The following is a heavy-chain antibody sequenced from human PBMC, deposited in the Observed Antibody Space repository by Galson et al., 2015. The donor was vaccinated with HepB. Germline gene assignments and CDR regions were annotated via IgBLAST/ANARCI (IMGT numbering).Heavy chain of an antibody. V-gene: IGHV3-33*01. CDR2: IWYDGSNK. D-gene: IGHD1-26*01. CDR1: GFTFSSYG. J-gene: IGHJ6*02. Sequence: SLRLSCAASGFTFSSYGMHWVRQAPGKGLEWVAFIWYDGSNKYYADSVKGRFTISRDNYKNTLYLQVNRLKVEDTAVYYCARTPTRATTVYYYYNMDVWGQGTTVTVSS. CDR3: ARTPTRATTVYYYYNMDV.